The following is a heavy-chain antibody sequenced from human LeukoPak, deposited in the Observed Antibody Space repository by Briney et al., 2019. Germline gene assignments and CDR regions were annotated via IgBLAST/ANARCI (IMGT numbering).Heavy chain of an antibody. Sequence: GGSLRLSCAASGFTFSSYAMNWVRQAPGKGLEWVTFIRYDGSNKYYADSVKGRFTISRDNSKNTLYLQMNSLRVEDTAMYYCAKVEMATSPGGIDYWGQGTLVTVSS. CDR1: GFTFSSYA. CDR2: IRYDGSNK. D-gene: IGHD5-24*01. CDR3: AKVEMATSPGGIDY. J-gene: IGHJ4*02. V-gene: IGHV3-30*02.